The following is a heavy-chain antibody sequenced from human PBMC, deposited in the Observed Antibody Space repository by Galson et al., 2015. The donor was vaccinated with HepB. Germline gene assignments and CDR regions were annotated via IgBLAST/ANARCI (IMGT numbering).Heavy chain of an antibody. CDR1: GYTFTSYA. V-gene: IGHV1-3*01. J-gene: IGHJ4*02. D-gene: IGHD6-13*01. CDR3: ARAKQPVQQLVIGY. Sequence: SVKVSCKASGYTFTSYAMHWVRQAPGQRLEWMGWINAGNGNTKYSQKFQGRVTITRDTSASTAYMELSSLRSEDTAVYYCARAKQPVQQLVIGYWGQGTLVTVSS. CDR2: INAGNGNT.